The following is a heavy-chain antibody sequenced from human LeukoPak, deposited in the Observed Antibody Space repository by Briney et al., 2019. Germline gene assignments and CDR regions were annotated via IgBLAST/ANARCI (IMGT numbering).Heavy chain of an antibody. J-gene: IGHJ3*02. V-gene: IGHV4-34*01. D-gene: IGHD3-22*01. Sequence: SETLSLTCAVYGGSFSGYYWSWIRQPPGKGLEWIGEINHSGSTNYNPSLKSRVTISVDTSKNQFSLKLSSVTAADTAVYYCARAGSGYSFDIWGQGTMVTVSS. CDR2: INHSGST. CDR1: GGSFSGYY. CDR3: ARAGSGYSFDI.